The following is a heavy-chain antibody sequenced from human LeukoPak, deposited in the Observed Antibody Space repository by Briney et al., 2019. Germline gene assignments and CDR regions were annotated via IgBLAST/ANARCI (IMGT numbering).Heavy chain of an antibody. CDR2: ISAYNGNT. V-gene: IGHV1-18*01. D-gene: IGHD2-15*01. Sequence: GASVKVSCKAAGYTFTSYDISWVRQAPGQGLEWMGWISAYNGNTNYAQKLQGRVTMTTDTSTSTAYNELRRLIYDDTAVYYCARECVCSSGGSCYINYYYYYGMDVWGQGTTVTVSS. CDR3: ARECVCSSGGSCYINYYYYYGMDV. J-gene: IGHJ6*02. CDR1: GYTFTSYD.